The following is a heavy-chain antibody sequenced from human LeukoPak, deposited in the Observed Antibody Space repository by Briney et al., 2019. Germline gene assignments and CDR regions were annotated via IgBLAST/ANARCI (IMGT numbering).Heavy chain of an antibody. CDR3: AVNYCSSTSCYVDAFDI. CDR2: ISSSSSYI. CDR1: GFTFSSYS. V-gene: IGHV3-21*01. Sequence: GGSLRLSCAASGFTFSSYSMNWVRQAPGKGLEWVSSISSSSSYIYYADSVKGRFTISRDNAKNSLYLQMNSLRAKDTAVYYCAVNYCSSTSCYVDAFDIWGQGTMVTVSS. D-gene: IGHD2-2*01. J-gene: IGHJ3*02.